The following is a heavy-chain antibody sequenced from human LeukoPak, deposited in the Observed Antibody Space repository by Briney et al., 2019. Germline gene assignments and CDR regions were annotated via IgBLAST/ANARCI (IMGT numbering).Heavy chain of an antibody. CDR2: IYYSGST. Sequence: SETLSLTCAVYGGSFSGYYWSWIRQPPGKGLEWIGSIYYSGSTYYNPSLKSRVTISVDTSKNQFSLKLSSVTAADTAVYYCARHLGTMIIYWGQGTLVTVSS. CDR3: ARHLGTMIIY. D-gene: IGHD3-22*01. V-gene: IGHV4-34*01. J-gene: IGHJ4*02. CDR1: GGSFSGYY.